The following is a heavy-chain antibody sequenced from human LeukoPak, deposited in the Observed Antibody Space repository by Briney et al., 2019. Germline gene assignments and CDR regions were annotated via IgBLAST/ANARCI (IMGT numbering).Heavy chain of an antibody. Sequence: PSETLSLTCDVSGDSISSGYYWGWIRQPPGKGLEWIGSIYHSGSTTYNPSPKSRVTLSADTSKNQFSLKVRSVTAADTAIYYCGRNSSGWFFDYWGQGTLVTVSS. D-gene: IGHD6-19*01. CDR2: IYHSGST. V-gene: IGHV4-38-2*01. CDR1: GDSISSGYY. CDR3: GRNSSGWFFDY. J-gene: IGHJ4*02.